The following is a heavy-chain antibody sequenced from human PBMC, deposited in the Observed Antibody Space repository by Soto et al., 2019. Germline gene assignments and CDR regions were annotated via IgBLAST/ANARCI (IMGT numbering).Heavy chain of an antibody. Sequence: GQSLKIFYKCSGYSVTSYWIGLSLQMTGKGLEWMGIIYPGDSDTRYSPSFQGQVTISADKSISTAYLQWSSLKASDTAMYYCASRGDCSSTSCYSYYYMDVWGKGTTVTVSS. CDR2: IYPGDSDT. CDR1: GYSVTSYW. D-gene: IGHD2-2*01. J-gene: IGHJ6*03. V-gene: IGHV5-51*01. CDR3: ASRGDCSSTSCYSYYYMDV.